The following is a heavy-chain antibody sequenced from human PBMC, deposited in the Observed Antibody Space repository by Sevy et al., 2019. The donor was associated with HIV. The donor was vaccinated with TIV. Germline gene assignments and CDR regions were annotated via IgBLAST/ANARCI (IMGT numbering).Heavy chain of an antibody. D-gene: IGHD3-22*01. CDR3: ARDRNNYDSTGYPKGMDV. V-gene: IGHV1-18*01. CDR2: ISGSNGDT. CDR1: GYTFIRYG. J-gene: IGHJ6*02. Sequence: ASVKVSCKASGYTFIRYGISWVRQAPGQGLEWMEWISGSNGDTNYAQKVQGRVIMTTDTSTSTAYMELRSLRSDDTAVYYCARDRNNYDSTGYPKGMDVWGQGTTVTVSS.